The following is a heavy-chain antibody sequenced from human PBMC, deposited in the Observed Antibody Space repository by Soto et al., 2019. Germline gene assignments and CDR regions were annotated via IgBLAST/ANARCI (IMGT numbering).Heavy chain of an antibody. CDR1: GFIFSSFG. J-gene: IGHJ4*02. CDR3: ARSRSGAVADSFDF. V-gene: IGHV3-30*19. Sequence: PGGSLRLSCAASGFIFSSFGMHWVRQAPGKGLEWVAVISRDGSNKYYVDSVKGRFTISRDNSKDTVYLQMNSLRDEDSATFYCARSRSGAVADSFDFWGQGTLVTVSS. D-gene: IGHD3-10*01. CDR2: ISRDGSNK.